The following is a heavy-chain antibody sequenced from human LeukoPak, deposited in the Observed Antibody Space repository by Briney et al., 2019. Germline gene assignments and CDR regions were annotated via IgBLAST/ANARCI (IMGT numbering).Heavy chain of an antibody. Sequence: PSETLSLTCTVSGGSISSSSYYWGWLRQPPGKGLEWIGNIYYSGSTYYNPSLKSRVTISVDTSKNQFSLKLSSVTAADTAVYYCARLGSGLDYWGQGTLVTVSS. V-gene: IGHV4-39*01. CDR3: ARLGSGLDY. J-gene: IGHJ4*02. CDR1: GGSISSSSYY. CDR2: IYYSGST. D-gene: IGHD6-19*01.